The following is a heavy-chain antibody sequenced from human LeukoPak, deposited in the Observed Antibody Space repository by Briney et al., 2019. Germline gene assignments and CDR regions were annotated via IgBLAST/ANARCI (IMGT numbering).Heavy chain of an antibody. CDR1: GFTFSSYW. D-gene: IGHD3-22*01. Sequence: GGSLRLSCAASGFTFSSYWMSWVRQAPGKGLEWVANIKQGGSEKYYVDSVKGRFTISRDNAKNSLYLQMNSLRAEDTAVYYCARDSSGYYFGHDAFDIWGQGTMVTVSS. J-gene: IGHJ3*02. CDR3: ARDSSGYYFGHDAFDI. CDR2: IKQGGSEK. V-gene: IGHV3-7*01.